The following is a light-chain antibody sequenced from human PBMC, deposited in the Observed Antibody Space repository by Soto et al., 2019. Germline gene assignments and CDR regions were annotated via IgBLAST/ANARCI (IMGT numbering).Light chain of an antibody. CDR3: QQLDSYPLT. CDR1: QGISNS. CDR2: IAS. V-gene: IGKV1-9*01. Sequence: IQLTQSPSSLSASIGDRVTITCRASQGISNSLAWYQQKPGKAPKLLIYIASTLQSGVPPRFSGSGFGTDFTLTISSLQPEDFASYYCQQLDSYPLTFGQGTRLEIK. J-gene: IGKJ5*01.